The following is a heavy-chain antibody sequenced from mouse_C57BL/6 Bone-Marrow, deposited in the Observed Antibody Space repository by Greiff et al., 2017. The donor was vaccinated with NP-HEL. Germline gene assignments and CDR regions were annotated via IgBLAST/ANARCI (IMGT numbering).Heavy chain of an antibody. CDR3: TKGPFAY. J-gene: IGHJ3*01. Sequence: FGAELVRPGASVKLSCTASGFNIKDDYMHWVKQRPEQGLEWIGWIDPENGDTEYASKFQGKATITADTSSNTAYLQLSSLTSEDTAVYYCTKGPFAYWGQGTLVTVSA. V-gene: IGHV14-4*01. D-gene: IGHD3-3*01. CDR1: GFNIKDDY. CDR2: IDPENGDT.